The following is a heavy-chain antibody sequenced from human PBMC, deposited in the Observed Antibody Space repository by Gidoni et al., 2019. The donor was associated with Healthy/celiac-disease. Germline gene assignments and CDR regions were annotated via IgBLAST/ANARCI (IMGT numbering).Heavy chain of an antibody. J-gene: IGHJ3*02. Sequence: EVQVLESGGGLVQPGGSVRLSCAASGFTFSRCAMSWVRQAPGKGLEGVSAISGSGGSTYYADSVKGRFTISRDNSKNTLYLQMNSLRAEDTAVYYCAKEQEVLWFGELKAFDIWGQGTMVTVSS. D-gene: IGHD3-10*01. CDR1: GFTFSRCA. CDR2: ISGSGGST. V-gene: IGHV3-23*01. CDR3: AKEQEVLWFGELKAFDI.